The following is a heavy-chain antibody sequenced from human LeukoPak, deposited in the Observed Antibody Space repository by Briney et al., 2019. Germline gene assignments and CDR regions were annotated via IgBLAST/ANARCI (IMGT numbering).Heavy chain of an antibody. D-gene: IGHD6-19*01. V-gene: IGHV1-8*01. CDR3: ARRLAVAGALTDH. CDR1: GYTFNSYD. Sequence: ASVKVSCKASGYTFNSYDINWVRQASGQGLEWMGWMNPNSGNTGYAQKFQGRVIMTRDTSMNTAYMELSSLRSEDTAVYFCARRLAVAGALTDHWGQGTLVTVSS. J-gene: IGHJ4*01. CDR2: MNPNSGNT.